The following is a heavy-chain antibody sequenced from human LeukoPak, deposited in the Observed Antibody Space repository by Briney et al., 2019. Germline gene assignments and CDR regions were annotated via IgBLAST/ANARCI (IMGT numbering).Heavy chain of an antibody. J-gene: IGHJ4*02. V-gene: IGHV1-46*01. CDR3: AREGDDYGDYRYFDY. D-gene: IGHD4-17*01. CDR1: GYTFTSYY. Sequence: ASVKVSCKASGYTFTSYYMHWVRQAPGQGLEWMGIINLSGGSTSYAQKFQGRVTMTRDTSTSTVYMELSSLRSEDTAVYYCAREGDDYGDYRYFDYWGQGTLVTVSS. CDR2: INLSGGST.